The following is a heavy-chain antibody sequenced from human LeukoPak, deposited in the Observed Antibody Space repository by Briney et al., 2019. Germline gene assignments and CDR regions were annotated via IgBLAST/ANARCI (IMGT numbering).Heavy chain of an antibody. J-gene: IGHJ5*02. Sequence: GGSLRLSCAASGFTVSSNYMSWVRQAPGKGLEWVSVIYSGGSTYYADSVKGRFTISRDNSKNTLYLQMNSLRAEDTAVYYCARIRLFPNWFDPWGQGTLVTVSS. D-gene: IGHD2-21*01. CDR2: IYSGGST. CDR3: ARIRLFPNWFDP. V-gene: IGHV3-66*01. CDR1: GFTVSSNY.